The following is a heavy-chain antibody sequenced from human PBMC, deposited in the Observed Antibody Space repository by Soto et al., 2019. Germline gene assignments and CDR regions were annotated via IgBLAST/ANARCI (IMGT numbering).Heavy chain of an antibody. Sequence: QVQLVESGGGVVQPGRSLRLSCAASGFTFSSYGMHWVRQAPGKGLEWVAVIWYDGSNKYYADSVKGRFTISRDNSKNTLYLQMNSLRAEDTAVHYCARDWRGVLDYWGQGTLVTVSS. D-gene: IGHD3-10*01. V-gene: IGHV3-33*01. CDR2: IWYDGSNK. CDR3: ARDWRGVLDY. J-gene: IGHJ4*02. CDR1: GFTFSSYG.